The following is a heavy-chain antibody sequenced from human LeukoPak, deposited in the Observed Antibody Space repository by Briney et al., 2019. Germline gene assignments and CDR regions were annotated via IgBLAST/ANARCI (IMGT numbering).Heavy chain of an antibody. V-gene: IGHV3-23*01. J-gene: IGHJ4*02. D-gene: IGHD2-15*01. CDR1: GFTSSSYA. CDR2: ISGSGGST. Sequence: PGGSLRLSCAASGFTSSSYAMSWVRQAPGKGLEWVSAISGSGGSTYYADSVKGRFTISRDNSKNTLYLQMNSLRAEDTAVYYCAKDPSGLHAPSDYWGQGTLVTVSS. CDR3: AKDPSGLHAPSDY.